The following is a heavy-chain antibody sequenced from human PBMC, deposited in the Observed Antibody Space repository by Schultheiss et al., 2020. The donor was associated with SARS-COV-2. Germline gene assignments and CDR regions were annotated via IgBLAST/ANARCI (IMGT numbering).Heavy chain of an antibody. V-gene: IGHV4-34*01. CDR3: ARHRSYCGGDCYIHWFDP. CDR2: INHSKST. D-gene: IGHD2-21*01. Sequence: SETLSLTCAVYGGSFSGYYWSCIRQPPGKGLEWIGEINHSKSTYYNPSLKSRVTISVDTSKNQFSLKLSSVTAADTAIYYCARHRSYCGGDCYIHWFDPWGQGTLVTVSS. J-gene: IGHJ5*02. CDR1: GGSFSGYY.